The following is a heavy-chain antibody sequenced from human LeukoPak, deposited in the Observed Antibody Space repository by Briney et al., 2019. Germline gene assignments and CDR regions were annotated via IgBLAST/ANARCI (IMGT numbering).Heavy chain of an antibody. V-gene: IGHV3-48*01. CDR2: IADNSNQI. Sequence: GGSLRLSCAASGFTFSRHSMHWVRQAPGKGLDWVSFIADNSNQIDYADSVKGRFTISRDNAKKSFYLQMNSLRAEDTAVYYCARNDYGDYGFDYWGQGTLVTVSS. J-gene: IGHJ4*02. CDR1: GFTFSRHS. D-gene: IGHD4-17*01. CDR3: ARNDYGDYGFDY.